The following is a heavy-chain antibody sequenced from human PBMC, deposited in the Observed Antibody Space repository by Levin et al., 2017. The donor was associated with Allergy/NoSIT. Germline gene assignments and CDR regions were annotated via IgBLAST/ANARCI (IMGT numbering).Heavy chain of an antibody. Sequence: SQTLSLTCTVSGGSIRSGGYYWSWIRQHPGKGLEWIGYIYNSGNTYYIPSLRSRVTISVDTSKNQFSLKLSSVTAADTAVYYCARGPGTGVFYYNAMDVWGQGTTVTVSS. CDR1: GGSIRSGGYY. CDR3: ARGPGTGVFYYNAMDV. CDR2: IYNSGNT. V-gene: IGHV4-31*03. D-gene: IGHD1-14*01. J-gene: IGHJ6*02.